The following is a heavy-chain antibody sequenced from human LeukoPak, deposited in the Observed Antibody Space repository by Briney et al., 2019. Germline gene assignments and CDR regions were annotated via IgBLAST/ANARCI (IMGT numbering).Heavy chain of an antibody. CDR2: IIPIFRTA. Sequence: SVKLSRKSSVGTFSSYAISWVRQPPRQGLEWMGGIIPIFRTANYAQKFQGRGTITTDESTSTAYMELSSLRSEDTAVYSCARDIVVVPAANGYAFDIWGQGTMVTVSS. CDR1: VGTFSSYA. V-gene: IGHV1-69*05. CDR3: ARDIVVVPAANGYAFDI. D-gene: IGHD2-2*01. J-gene: IGHJ3*02.